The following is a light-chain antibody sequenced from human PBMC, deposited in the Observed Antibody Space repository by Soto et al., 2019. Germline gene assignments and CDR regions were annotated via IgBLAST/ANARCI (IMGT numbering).Light chain of an antibody. CDR3: QQRINWPPWM. V-gene: IGKV3-11*01. CDR2: DAS. Sequence: EIVLTQSPATLSLSPGERATLSCRASQSVSRYLAWYQQKPGQAPRLLIYDASNRATGIPARFSGSGSGTDFTLTISSREAEDFAVYYWQQRINWPPWMFGQGNKVEIK. J-gene: IGKJ1*01. CDR1: QSVSRY.